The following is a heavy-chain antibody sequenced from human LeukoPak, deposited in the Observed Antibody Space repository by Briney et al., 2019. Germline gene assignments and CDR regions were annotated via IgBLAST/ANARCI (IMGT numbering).Heavy chain of an antibody. CDR3: ARDPDSSGWSSKDY. D-gene: IGHD6-19*01. CDR2: INSAGSST. J-gene: IGHJ4*02. Sequence: GGSLRLSCAASGFTFSRYWMHWVRQAPGKGLVWVSRINSAGSSTSYADFVKGRFTISRDNAKNTLYLQMNSLRAEDTAVYYCARDPDSSGWSSKDYWGQGTLVTVSS. V-gene: IGHV3-74*01. CDR1: GFTFSRYW.